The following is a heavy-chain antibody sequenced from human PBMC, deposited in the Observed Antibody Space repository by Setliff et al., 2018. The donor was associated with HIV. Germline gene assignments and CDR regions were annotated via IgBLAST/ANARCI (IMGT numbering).Heavy chain of an antibody. V-gene: IGHV1-2*02. D-gene: IGHD1-1*01. J-gene: IGHJ4*02. CDR1: GYTFTDYF. CDR3: ARQLSNSFDS. Sequence: ASVKVSCKASGYTFTDYFLHWVRQAPGQGLEWMGWISPNNGDTTIPRRFRGRVTLARDTSINTAYLELSGLRSDDTAVYFCARQLSNSFDSWGQGNLVTVSS. CDR2: ISPNNGDT.